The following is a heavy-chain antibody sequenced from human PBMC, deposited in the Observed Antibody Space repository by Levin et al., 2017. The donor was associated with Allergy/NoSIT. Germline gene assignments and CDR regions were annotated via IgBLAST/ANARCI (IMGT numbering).Heavy chain of an antibody. CDR2: ISYDGSNK. CDR1: GFTFSSYA. V-gene: IGHV3-30-3*01. D-gene: IGHD3-22*01. Sequence: GESLKISCAASGFTFSSYAMHWVRQAPGKGLEWVAVISYDGSNKYYADSVKGRFTISRDNSKNTLYLQMNSLRAEDTAVYYCARESTYYYDSSGQSNYFDYWGQGTLVTVSS. CDR3: ARESTYYYDSSGQSNYFDY. J-gene: IGHJ4*02.